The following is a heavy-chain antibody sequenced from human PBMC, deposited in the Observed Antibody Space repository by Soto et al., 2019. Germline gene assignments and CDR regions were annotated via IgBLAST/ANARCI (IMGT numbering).Heavy chain of an antibody. V-gene: IGHV1-2*04. CDR3: ARAGYCTNGVCLAPGRDAFDI. CDR2: INPNSGGT. Sequence: ASVKVSCKASGYTFTGYYMHWLRQAPGQGLEWMGWINPNSGGTNYAQKFQGWVTMTRDTSISTAYMELSRLRSDDTAVYYCARAGYCTNGVCLAPGRDAFDIWGQGTMVTVSS. J-gene: IGHJ3*02. D-gene: IGHD2-8*01. CDR1: GYTFTGYY.